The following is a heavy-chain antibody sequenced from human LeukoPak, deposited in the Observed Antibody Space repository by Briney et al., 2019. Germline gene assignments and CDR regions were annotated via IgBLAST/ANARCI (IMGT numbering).Heavy chain of an antibody. D-gene: IGHD2-2*01. CDR3: ARDLYGSSTSLIPRY. CDR1: GGSISSGGYY. V-gene: IGHV4-30-2*01. J-gene: IGHJ4*02. Sequence: PSQTLSLTCTVSGGSISSGGYYWSWIRQPPGKGLEWIGYIYHSGSTYYNPSLKSRVTISVDRSKNQFSLKLSSVTAADTAVYYCARDLYGSSTSLIPRYWGQGTLVTVSS. CDR2: IYHSGST.